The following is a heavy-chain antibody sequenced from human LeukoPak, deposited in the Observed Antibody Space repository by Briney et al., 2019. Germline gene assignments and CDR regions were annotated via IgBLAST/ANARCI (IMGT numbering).Heavy chain of an antibody. CDR2: IYHSGST. CDR3: ARGSTRYGHLNWFDP. V-gene: IGHV4-38-2*02. CDR1: GGSISSYY. J-gene: IGHJ5*02. Sequence: SETLSLTCTVSGGSISSYYWGWIRQPPGKGLEWIGSIYHSGSTYYNPSLKSRVTISVDTSKSQFSLKLSSVTAADTAVYYCARGSTRYGHLNWFDPWGQGTLVTVSS. D-gene: IGHD3-9*01.